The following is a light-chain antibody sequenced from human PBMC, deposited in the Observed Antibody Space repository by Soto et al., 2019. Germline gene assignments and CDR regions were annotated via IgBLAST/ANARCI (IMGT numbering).Light chain of an antibody. J-gene: IGKJ5*01. CDR3: QHYGNSIT. CDR2: GPS. CDR1: QSVANNF. V-gene: IGKV3-20*01. Sequence: ENVLSQSPCTLSLSPGETGTLSCRASQSVANNFFAWYQQKPGQAPRLLIYGPSSRAAGIPDRFSGSGSGTDFTLTISRLEPEDVAVYYCQHYGNSITFGQGTRLE.